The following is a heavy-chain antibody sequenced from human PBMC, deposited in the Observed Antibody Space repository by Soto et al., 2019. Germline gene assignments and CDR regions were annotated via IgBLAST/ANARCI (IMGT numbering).Heavy chain of an antibody. CDR1: GGSISSGDYY. Sequence: SETLSLTCTVSGGSISSGDYYWSWIRQPPGKGLEWIGYIYYSGSTYYNPSLKSRVTISVDTSKNQFSLKLSSVTAADTAVYYCARDGGYSYGYYYYGMDVWGQGTTVTVSS. CDR3: ARDGGYSYGYYYYGMDV. CDR2: IYYSGST. J-gene: IGHJ6*02. D-gene: IGHD5-18*01. V-gene: IGHV4-30-4*01.